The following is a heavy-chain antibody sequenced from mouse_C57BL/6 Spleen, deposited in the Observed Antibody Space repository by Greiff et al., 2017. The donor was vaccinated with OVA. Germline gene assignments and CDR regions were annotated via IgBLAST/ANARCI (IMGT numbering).Heavy chain of an antibody. D-gene: IGHD1-1*01. CDR3: AITTVGMDY. V-gene: IGHV1-50*01. CDR2: IDPSDSST. CDR1: GYTFTSYW. Sequence: VQLQQPGAELVKPGASVKLSCKASGYTFTSYWMQWVKQRPGQGLEWIGEIDPSDSSTNYNQKFKGKATLTVDTSSSTAYMQLSSLTSEDSAVYYCAITTVGMDYWGQGTSVTVSS. J-gene: IGHJ4*01.